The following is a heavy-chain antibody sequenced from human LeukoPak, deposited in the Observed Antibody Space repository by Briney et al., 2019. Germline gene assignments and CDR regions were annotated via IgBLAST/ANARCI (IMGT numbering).Heavy chain of an antibody. V-gene: IGHV3-64*01. CDR2: ISSNGGNT. J-gene: IGHJ5*02. CDR1: GFTFSSYA. D-gene: IGHD5-18*01. CDR3: ARVWGYSYGYSDL. Sequence: GGSLRLSCTISGFTFSSYAMHWVRQAPGKGLEYVSAISSNGGNTYYANSVKGRFTISRDNSKNTLYLQMGSLRAEDMAVYYCARVWGYSYGYSDLWGQGTLVTVSS.